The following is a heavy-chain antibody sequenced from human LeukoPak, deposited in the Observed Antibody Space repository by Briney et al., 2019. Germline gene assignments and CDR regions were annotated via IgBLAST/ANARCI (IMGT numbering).Heavy chain of an antibody. D-gene: IGHD3-3*01. V-gene: IGHV3-15*01. Sequence: PGGSLRLSCAASGFTFSNAWMSWVRQAPGKGLEWVGRIKSKTDGGTTDYAAPVKGRFTISRDDSKNTLYLQMNSLRAEDTAVYYCAKGTPGWDYDFWSGYYNFDYWGQGTLVTVSS. J-gene: IGHJ4*02. CDR1: GFTFSNAW. CDR2: IKSKTDGGTT. CDR3: AKGTPGWDYDFWSGYYNFDY.